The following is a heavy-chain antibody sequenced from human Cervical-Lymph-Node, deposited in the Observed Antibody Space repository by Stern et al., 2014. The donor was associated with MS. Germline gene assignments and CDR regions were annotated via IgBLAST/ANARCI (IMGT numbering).Heavy chain of an antibody. CDR1: GGSISSGGYY. Sequence: VQLVESGPGLVKPSQTLSLTCTVSGGSISSGGYYWSWIRQHPGKGLEWIGYIYYSVSTYYNPSLKSRVTISVDTSKNQFSLKLSSVTAADTAVYYCARGRDGYKSHFDYWGQGTLVTVSS. CDR2: IYYSVST. CDR3: ARGRDGYKSHFDY. V-gene: IGHV4-31*03. J-gene: IGHJ4*02. D-gene: IGHD5-24*01.